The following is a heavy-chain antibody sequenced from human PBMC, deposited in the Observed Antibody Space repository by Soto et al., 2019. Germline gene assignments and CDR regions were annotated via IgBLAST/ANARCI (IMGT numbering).Heavy chain of an antibody. CDR2: ISSSSSTI. V-gene: IGHV3-48*02. D-gene: IGHD5-18*01. J-gene: IGHJ4*02. CDR1: GFTFSSYS. Sequence: EVQLVESGGGLVQPGGSLRLSCAASGFTFSSYSMNWVRQAPGKGLEWVSYISSSSSTIYYADSVKGRFTISRDNAKNSLYMQMSSLRDEDTAVYYCARSERGAMVNHYWGQGTLVTVSS. CDR3: ARSERGAMVNHY.